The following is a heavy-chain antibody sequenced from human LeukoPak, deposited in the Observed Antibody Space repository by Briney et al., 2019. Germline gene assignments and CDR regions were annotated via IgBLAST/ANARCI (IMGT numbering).Heavy chain of an antibody. D-gene: IGHD2-15*01. CDR2: ISASSGNT. CDR3: ARGNYYFSCVRCYPSYFDY. CDR1: GYTFSSQA. Sequence: PSVKVSCKASGYTFSSQAISSVRQAPGHGLEGLGWISASSGNTRYIQKFQGRVTMTTATSTSTAYRELGGLISDDAAVYYCARGNYYFSCVRCYPSYFDYWGQGSLVTVCS. V-gene: IGHV1-18*01. J-gene: IGHJ4*02.